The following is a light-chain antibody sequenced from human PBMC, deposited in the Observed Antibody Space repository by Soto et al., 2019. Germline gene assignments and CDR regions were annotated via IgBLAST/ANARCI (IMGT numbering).Light chain of an antibody. CDR3: QQYYSDPHT. CDR1: QGISSY. J-gene: IGKJ1*01. V-gene: IGKV1-8*01. Sequence: AIRMTQSPSSFSASTGDRVTITCRASQGISSYLAWYQQKPGKAPKLLIYAASTLQSGVTSRFSGSGSGTDFTLTIGCLQSEDFATYYCQQYYSDPHTCGQGTKVEIK. CDR2: AAS.